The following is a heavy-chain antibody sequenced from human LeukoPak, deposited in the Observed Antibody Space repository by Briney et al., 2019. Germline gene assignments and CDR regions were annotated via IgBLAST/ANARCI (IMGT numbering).Heavy chain of an antibody. CDR1: GGTFSSYA. CDR2: IIPIFGTA. CDR3: ARSGGAGYYTDFDY. Sequence: SVEVSCKASGGTFSSYAISWVRQAPGQGLEWMGRIIPIFGTANYAQKFQGRVTITTDESTSTAYMKLTSLRSEDTAAYYCARSGGAGYYTDFDYWGQGTLVTVSS. V-gene: IGHV1-69*05. D-gene: IGHD3/OR15-3a*01. J-gene: IGHJ4*02.